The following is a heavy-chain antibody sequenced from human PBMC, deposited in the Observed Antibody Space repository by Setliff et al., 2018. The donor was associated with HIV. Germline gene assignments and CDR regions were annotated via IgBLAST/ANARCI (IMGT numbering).Heavy chain of an antibody. J-gene: IGHJ4*02. CDR3: ARHWYGSGSPLDS. D-gene: IGHD3-10*01. Sequence: NPSETLSLTCTVSGASISTDYWSWIRQSPGKGLEWIGYVYYSGNTNYNPSLKSRVTISVDTSKSQFSLKLSSVTAADTAVYYCARHWYGSGSPLDSWGQGTLVTVSS. CDR2: VYYSGNT. CDR1: GASISTDY. V-gene: IGHV4-59*08.